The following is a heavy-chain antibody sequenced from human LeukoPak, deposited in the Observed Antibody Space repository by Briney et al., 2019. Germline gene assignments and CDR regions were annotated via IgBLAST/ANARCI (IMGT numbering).Heavy chain of an antibody. CDR3: ARGPIIDIVIVPAADDYYYMDV. Sequence: ASVKVSCKASGYTFIGYYIHWVRQAPGQGLEWMGWINPNSGGTNYAQKHPGRVTITTDTSTSTAYMELRSLRSDDTAVYYCARGPIIDIVIVPAADDYYYMDVWGKGTTVTVSS. J-gene: IGHJ6*03. V-gene: IGHV1-2*02. D-gene: IGHD2-2*01. CDR2: INPNSGGT. CDR1: GYTFIGYY.